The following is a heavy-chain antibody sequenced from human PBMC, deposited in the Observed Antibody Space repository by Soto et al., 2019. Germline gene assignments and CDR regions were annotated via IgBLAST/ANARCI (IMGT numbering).Heavy chain of an antibody. V-gene: IGHV4-39*01. CDR1: CGSISSSSYY. J-gene: IGHJ4*02. Sequence: PSETLSLTCTVSCGSISSSSYYWGWIRQPPGKGLEWIGSIYYSGSTYYNPSLKSRVTISVDTSKTQFSLKLTSVTAADTAVYYCARQAQYSRIVVFEYWGQGTLVTVSS. CDR2: IYYSGST. CDR3: ARQAQYSRIVVFEY. D-gene: IGHD1-26*01.